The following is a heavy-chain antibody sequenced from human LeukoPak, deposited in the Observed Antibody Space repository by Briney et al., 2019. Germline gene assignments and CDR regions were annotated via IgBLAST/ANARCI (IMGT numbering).Heavy chain of an antibody. V-gene: IGHV4-34*01. CDR3: ARGGHVVPAAICYSACAFDI. Sequence: SETLSLTCAVYGGSFSGYYWSWIRQPPGKGLGWIGEINHSGSTNYNPSLKSRVTISVDTSKNQFSLKLSSVTAADTAVYYCARGGHVVPAAICYSACAFDIWGQGTMVTVSS. CDR2: INHSGST. J-gene: IGHJ3*02. CDR1: GGSFSGYY. D-gene: IGHD2-2*02.